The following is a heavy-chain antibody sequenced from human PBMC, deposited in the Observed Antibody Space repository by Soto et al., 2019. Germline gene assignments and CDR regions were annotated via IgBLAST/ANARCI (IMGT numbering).Heavy chain of an antibody. V-gene: IGHV3-30-3*01. Sequence: GGSLRLSCAASGVTFGSYALHWVRQAPGKGLEWVAVISYDGSNKFYVDSVKGRFTISRDNSKNTLYLQMNSPRTEDTAVYYCAHLAGLSNTDYYWGQGTLGTSPQ. D-gene: IGHD3-10*01. CDR2: ISYDGSNK. CDR1: GVTFGSYA. CDR3: AHLAGLSNTDYY. J-gene: IGHJ4*02.